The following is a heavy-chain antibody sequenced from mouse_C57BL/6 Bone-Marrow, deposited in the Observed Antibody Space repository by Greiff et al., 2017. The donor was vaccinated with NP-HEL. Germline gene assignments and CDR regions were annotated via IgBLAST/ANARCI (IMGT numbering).Heavy chain of an antibody. Sequence: EVQVVESGGDLVKPGGSLKLSCAASGFTFSSYGMSWVRQTPDKRLEWVATISSGGSYTYYPDSVKGRFTISRDNAKNTLYLQMSSLKSEDTAMYYCATSTTVVAKGYFDVWGTETTVTVSS. CDR2: ISSGGSYT. CDR1: GFTFSSYG. J-gene: IGHJ1*03. CDR3: ATSTTVVAKGYFDV. D-gene: IGHD1-1*01. V-gene: IGHV5-6*01.